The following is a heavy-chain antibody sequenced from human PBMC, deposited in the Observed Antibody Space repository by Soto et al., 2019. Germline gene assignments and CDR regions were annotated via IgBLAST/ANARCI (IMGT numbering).Heavy chain of an antibody. CDR2: ISRAGDRT. Sequence: GGSLRLSCSASGFTFSTYALHWVCQAPGKGLEYVSAISRAGDRTFYADSVKGRFTISRDNSKNTLYLQMSSLRPDDTAVYYCVKEGDSSGFYDSWGQGTLVTVSS. V-gene: IGHV3-64D*06. CDR1: GFTFSTYA. CDR3: VKEGDSSGFYDS. D-gene: IGHD3-22*01. J-gene: IGHJ4*02.